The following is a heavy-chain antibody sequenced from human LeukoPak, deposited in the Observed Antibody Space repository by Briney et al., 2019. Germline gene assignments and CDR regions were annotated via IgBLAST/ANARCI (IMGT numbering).Heavy chain of an antibody. V-gene: IGHV4-59*01. CDR3: ARSSTGSYFDY. D-gene: IGHD3-3*02. J-gene: IGHJ4*02. Sequence: PSETLSLTCTVSGGSMSRYYWSWIRQPPGKGLEWIGYMYYSGSTKYNPSLKSRVPISVDTSKNQFSLKLSSVTAADTAVYYCARSSTGSYFDYWGEGTLVTVSS. CDR2: MYYSGST. CDR1: GGSMSRYY.